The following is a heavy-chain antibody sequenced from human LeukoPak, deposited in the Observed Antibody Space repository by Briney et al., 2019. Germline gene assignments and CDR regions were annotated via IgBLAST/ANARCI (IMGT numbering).Heavy chain of an antibody. CDR1: GFTFSSHA. D-gene: IGHD6-19*01. Sequence: GGFLRLSCVGFGFTFSSHAMHWVRQAPGKGLEYVSAISSNGGSTYYANSVKGRFTISRDNSKNTLYLQMGSLRVEDMAVYYCARASSGWYGYWGQGTLVTVSS. CDR2: ISSNGGST. J-gene: IGHJ5*01. CDR3: ARASSGWYGY. V-gene: IGHV3-64*01.